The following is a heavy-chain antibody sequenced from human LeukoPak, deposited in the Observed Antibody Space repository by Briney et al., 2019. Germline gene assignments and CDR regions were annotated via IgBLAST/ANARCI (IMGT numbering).Heavy chain of an antibody. CDR3: ARGKAPRYCSSTSCYYYYYYMDV. D-gene: IGHD2-2*01. J-gene: IGHJ6*03. CDR2: IIPIFGTA. V-gene: IGHV1-69*06. Sequence: SVKVSCKASGGTFSSYAISWVRQAPGQGLEWMGGIIPIFGTANYAQKFQGRVTITADKSTSTAYMELSSLRSEDTAVYYCARGKAPRYCSSTSCYYYYYYMDVWGKGTTVTVSS. CDR1: GGTFSSYA.